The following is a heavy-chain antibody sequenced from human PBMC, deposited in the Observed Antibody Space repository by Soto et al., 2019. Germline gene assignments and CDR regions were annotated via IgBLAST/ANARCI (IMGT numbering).Heavy chain of an antibody. V-gene: IGHV1-69*06. CDR1: EDTFRNYA. CDR2: IIPIFGTA. Sequence: QVELVQSGAEVKKPGSSVKVSCQASEDTFRNYAISWVRQAPGQGLEWMGGIIPIFGTANYAQKFQGRVPITATTSANTVYLELSSLRSEDTAVYXXASTKYDSSAYYYWYLGLWGRGTLVTVSS. D-gene: IGHD3-22*01. CDR3: ASTKYDSSAYYYWYLGL. J-gene: IGHJ2*01.